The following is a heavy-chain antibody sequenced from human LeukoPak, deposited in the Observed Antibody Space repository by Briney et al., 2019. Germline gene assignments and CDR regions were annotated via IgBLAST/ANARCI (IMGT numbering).Heavy chain of an antibody. D-gene: IGHD2-2*01. V-gene: IGHV1-8*01. Sequence: GASVKVSCKASGYTFTSYDINCVRQATGQGLEWMGWMNPNSGNTGYAQKFQGRVTMTRNTSISTAYMELSSLRSEDTAVYYCARGRRAVPAPAVYWGQGTLVTVSS. CDR1: GYTFTSYD. CDR2: MNPNSGNT. CDR3: ARGRRAVPAPAVY. J-gene: IGHJ4*02.